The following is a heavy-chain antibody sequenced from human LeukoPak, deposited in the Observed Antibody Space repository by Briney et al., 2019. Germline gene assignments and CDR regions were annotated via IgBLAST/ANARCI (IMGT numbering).Heavy chain of an antibody. CDR2: ISAYNGNT. J-gene: IGHJ5*02. CDR3: AGDKGYCSSTSCYGGENWFDP. CDR1: GYTFTSYG. D-gene: IGHD2-2*01. Sequence: ASVKVSCKASGYTFTSYGISWVRQAPGQGLEWMGWISAYNGNTNYAQKLQGRVTMTTDTSTSTAYMELRGLRSDDTAVYYCAGDKGYCSSTSCYGGENWFDPWGQGTLVTVSS. V-gene: IGHV1-18*01.